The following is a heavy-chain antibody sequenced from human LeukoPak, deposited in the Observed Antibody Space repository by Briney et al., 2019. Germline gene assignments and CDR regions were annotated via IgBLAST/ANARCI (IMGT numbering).Heavy chain of an antibody. CDR1: GCSISSYD. J-gene: IGHJ3*02. CDR2: IYYSGST. CDR3: ASTSYYAFNI. D-gene: IGHD2-21*01. Sequence: ASETLSLPCTVSGCSISSYDWSWTRQPPGKGLGWIGYIYYSGSTNSNPSLKSRVTISADTSKNQFSLKVRSVTAADIAVYYCASTSYYAFNIWCQGTMVTVSS. V-gene: IGHV4-59*08.